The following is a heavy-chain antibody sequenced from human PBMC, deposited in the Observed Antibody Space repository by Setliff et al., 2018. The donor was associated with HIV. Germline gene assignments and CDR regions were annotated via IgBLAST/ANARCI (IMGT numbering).Heavy chain of an antibody. V-gene: IGHV3-23*01. J-gene: IGHJ4*02. CDR2: ISGSGVNT. CDR3: ARDLIWGFDY. Sequence: PGGSLRLSCAASGFTFSSYAMNWVRQAPGKGLEWVSSISGSGVNTYYADSVKGRFTISRDNARSSLYLQVNSLRSDDTAVYYCARDLIWGFDYWGQGTPVTVS. CDR1: GFTFSSYA. D-gene: IGHD3-16*01.